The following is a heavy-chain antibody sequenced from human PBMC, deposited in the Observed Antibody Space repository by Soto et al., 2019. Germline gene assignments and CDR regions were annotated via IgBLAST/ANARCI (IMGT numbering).Heavy chain of an antibody. CDR1: GESISSGGYY. Sequence: QVQLQESGPGLVKPSQTLSLTCSVSGESISSGGYYWSWIRHLPGKGLEWIGYIYDTESAYYNPSLTSRVSISMDTSENHFAMRLTSVTAADSAVYYCARASSSSSAADYWGQGLQVTVSS. CDR2: IYDTESA. CDR3: ARASSSSSAADY. V-gene: IGHV4-31*03. J-gene: IGHJ4*02. D-gene: IGHD6-6*01.